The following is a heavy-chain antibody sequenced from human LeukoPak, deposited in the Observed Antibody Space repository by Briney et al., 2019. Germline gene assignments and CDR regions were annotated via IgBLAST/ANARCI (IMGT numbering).Heavy chain of an antibody. V-gene: IGHV4-39*07. CDR3: ASRRKTRIAVAGTLDY. D-gene: IGHD6-19*01. CDR2: MYYSGGT. Sequence: PSETLSLTCTVSGGSISSSSHYWGWIRQPPGKGLEWIGSMYYSGGTYYNPSLKSRVTISIDTSKNQFSLKLSSVTAADTAVYYCASRRKTRIAVAGTLDYWGQGTLVTVSS. CDR1: GGSISSSSHY. J-gene: IGHJ4*02.